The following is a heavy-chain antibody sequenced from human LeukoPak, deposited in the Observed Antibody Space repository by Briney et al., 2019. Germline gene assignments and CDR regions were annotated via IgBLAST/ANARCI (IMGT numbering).Heavy chain of an antibody. CDR1: GGSISSYY. Sequence: SETLSLTCTVSGGSISSYYWSWIRQPPGKGLEWIGYIYYSGSTNSNPSLKSRVTISVDTSKNQFSLKLNSVTAADTAVHYCARQSSSWSNPYYYYYYMDVWGKGTTVTVSS. V-gene: IGHV4-59*01. CDR3: ARQSSSWSNPYYYYYYMDV. J-gene: IGHJ6*03. CDR2: IYYSGST. D-gene: IGHD6-13*01.